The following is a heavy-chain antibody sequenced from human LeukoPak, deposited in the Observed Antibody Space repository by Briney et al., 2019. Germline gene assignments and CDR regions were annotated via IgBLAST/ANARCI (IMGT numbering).Heavy chain of an antibody. V-gene: IGHV3-53*01. CDR3: ARRSPIAGAGPRRLED. CDR1: GFTFSSYW. J-gene: IGHJ4*02. Sequence: GGSLRLSCAASGFTFSSYWMSWVRQAPGKGLEWVSIIYSGGSTSYADSVKGRFIISRDNSKNTLYLQMNSLRAEDTAVYYCARRSPIAGAGPRRLEDWGQGTLVTVSS. CDR2: IYSGGST. D-gene: IGHD6-13*01.